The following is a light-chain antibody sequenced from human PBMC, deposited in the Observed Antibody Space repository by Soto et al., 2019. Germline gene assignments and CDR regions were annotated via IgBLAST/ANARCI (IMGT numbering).Light chain of an antibody. J-gene: IGLJ1*01. CDR3: SAYTTSSTDV. CDR1: SSGVGVYSY. V-gene: IGLV2-14*03. Sequence: QSALTQPASVSGFPGQSITISCTGTSSGVGVYSYISWYQHNPGRARKLMIYDVSNRPSGVSDRFSGSKSGNTASLTISRLQAENEAAYYCSAYTTSSTDVFGSGTKLTVL. CDR2: DVS.